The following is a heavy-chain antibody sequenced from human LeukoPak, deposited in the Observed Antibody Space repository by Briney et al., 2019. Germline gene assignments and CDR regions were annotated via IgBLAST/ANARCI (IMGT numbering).Heavy chain of an antibody. CDR2: ISYDGSNK. CDR3: ARDPRYDILTRAKGQYDY. D-gene: IGHD3-9*01. CDR1: GFTFSSYA. V-gene: IGHV3-30*04. J-gene: IGHJ4*02. Sequence: GGSLRLSCAASGFTFSSYAMPWVRQAPGKGLEWVAVISYDGSNKYYADSVKGRFTISRDNSKNTLYLQMNSLRAEDTAVYYCARDPRYDILTRAKGQYDYWGQGTLVTVSS.